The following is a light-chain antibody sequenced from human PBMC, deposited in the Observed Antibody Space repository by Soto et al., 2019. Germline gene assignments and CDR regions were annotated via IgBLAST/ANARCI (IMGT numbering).Light chain of an antibody. CDR2: AAF. CDR1: QSISSC. V-gene: IGKV1-39*01. CDR3: HQSYRTLPYT. J-gene: IGKJ2*01. Sequence: DIQMTQSPSSLSASVGDRVTITCRASQSISSCLNWYQQKPGKAPKVLIYAAFSLQGGVRSRFSGSGSGTDYTLSISSLQPEDFATYYCHQSYRTLPYTCSQGTKLEIK.